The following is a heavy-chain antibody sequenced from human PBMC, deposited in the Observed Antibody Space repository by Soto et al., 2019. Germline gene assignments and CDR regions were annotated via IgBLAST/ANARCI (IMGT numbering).Heavy chain of an antibody. CDR2: ISGSGAST. D-gene: IGHD3-3*01. CDR3: ANGRFLEWLLPDNWFDP. CDR1: GFTFSDYA. J-gene: IGHJ5*02. V-gene: IGHV3-23*01. Sequence: GSLRLSCAAAGFTFSDYAMNWVRQAPGKGLEWVSAISGSGASTYYADSVKGRFTISRDNSKNMLYLQMNSLRDEDTAVYYCANGRFLEWLLPDNWFDPWGQGTLVTVSS.